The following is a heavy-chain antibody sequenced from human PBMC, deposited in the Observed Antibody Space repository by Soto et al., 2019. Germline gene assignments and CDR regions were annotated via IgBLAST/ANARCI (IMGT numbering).Heavy chain of an antibody. CDR1: GFTFSSYG. D-gene: IGHD6-6*01. CDR2: RWYDGSNK. CDR3: ARYRYSSSSSLFDY. J-gene: IGHJ4*02. Sequence: QVQLVESGGGVVQPGRSLRLSCAASGFTFSSYGMHWVRQAPGKGLEWVAVRWYDGSNKYYAESVKGRFTISRDNSKNTLYLQMNSLRAEDTAVYYCARYRYSSSSSLFDYWGQGTLVTVSS. V-gene: IGHV3-33*01.